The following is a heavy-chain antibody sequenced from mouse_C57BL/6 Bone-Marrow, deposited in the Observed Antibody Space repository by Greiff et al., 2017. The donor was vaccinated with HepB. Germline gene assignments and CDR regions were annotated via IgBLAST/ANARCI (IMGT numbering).Heavy chain of an antibody. J-gene: IGHJ4*01. CDR3: AREHYGSSLYYYPMDY. D-gene: IGHD1-1*01. V-gene: IGHV1-64*01. CDR2: IHPNSGST. CDR1: GYTFTSYW. Sequence: VQLQQPGAELVKPGASVKLSCKASGYTFTSYWMHWVKQRPGQGLEWIGMIHPNSGSTNYNEKFKSKATLTVDKSSSTAYMQLSSLTSEDSAVYYCAREHYGSSLYYYPMDYWGQGTSVTVSS.